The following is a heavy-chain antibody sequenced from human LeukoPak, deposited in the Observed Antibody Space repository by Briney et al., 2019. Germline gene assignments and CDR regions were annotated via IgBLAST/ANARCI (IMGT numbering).Heavy chain of an antibody. V-gene: IGHV1-46*01. D-gene: IGHD6-13*01. CDR2: INPSGGST. J-gene: IGHJ4*02. CDR1: GYTFTSYY. Sequence: ASVKVSCKASGYTFTSYYMHWVRQAPGQGLEWMGIINPSGGSTSYAQKFQGGVNMTRDTSTSTVYMELSSLRSEDTAVYYCARDSSSWYHLDYWGQGTLVTVSS. CDR3: ARDSSSWYHLDY.